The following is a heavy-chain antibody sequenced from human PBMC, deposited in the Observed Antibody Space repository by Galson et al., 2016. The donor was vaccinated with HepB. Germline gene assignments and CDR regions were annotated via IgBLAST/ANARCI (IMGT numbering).Heavy chain of an antibody. CDR2: IFQSGTT. CDR1: GGSISNGGYF. J-gene: IGHJ4*02. D-gene: IGHD5-18*01. V-gene: IGHV4-31*03. Sequence: TLSLTCTVSGGSISNGGYFWTWIRQHPGKGLEWIGHIFQSGTTYYNPSLKSRLTMSVDTSKNQFSLKLTSVTAADTAVYYCARLEGYSYGFFDYWGQGALVTVSS. CDR3: ARLEGYSYGFFDY.